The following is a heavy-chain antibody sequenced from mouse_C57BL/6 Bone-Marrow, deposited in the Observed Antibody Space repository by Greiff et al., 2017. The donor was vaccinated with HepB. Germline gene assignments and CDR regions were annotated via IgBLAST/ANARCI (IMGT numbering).Heavy chain of an antibody. CDR2: IDPENGDT. Sequence: EVQLQQSGAELVRPGASVKLSCTASGFNIKDDYMHWVKQRTEQGLEWIGWIDPENGDTEYASKFQGKATITADTSSNTAYLQLSSLTSEDTAVYCGTTDYGRDYAMDDWGQGTAVTDSS. J-gene: IGHJ4*01. CDR1: GFNIKDDY. V-gene: IGHV14-4*01. D-gene: IGHD1-1*01. CDR3: TTDYGRDYAMDD.